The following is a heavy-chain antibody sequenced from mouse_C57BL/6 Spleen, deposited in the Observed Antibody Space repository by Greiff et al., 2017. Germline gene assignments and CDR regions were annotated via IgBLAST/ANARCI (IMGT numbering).Heavy chain of an antibody. CDR3: ARHRTTVVAPMYY. D-gene: IGHD1-1*01. V-gene: IGHV5-9*01. CDR2: ISGGGGNT. CDR1: GFTFSSYT. Sequence: EVQGVESGGGLVKPGGSLKLSCAASGFTFSSYTMYWVRQTPEKRLEWVATISGGGGNTYYPASVKGRFTISRDNAKNTLYLQMSSLMSEDTALYYCARHRTTVVAPMYYWGQGTSVTVSS. J-gene: IGHJ4*01.